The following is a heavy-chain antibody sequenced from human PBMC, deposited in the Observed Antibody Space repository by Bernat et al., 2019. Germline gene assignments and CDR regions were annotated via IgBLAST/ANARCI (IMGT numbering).Heavy chain of an antibody. V-gene: IGHV3-15*07. CDR1: GFTFSNAW. CDR2: IKSKTDGGTT. CDR3: TALPDSGWIDY. Sequence: EVQLVESGGGLVKPGGSLRLSCAASGFTFSNAWMNWVRQAPGKGLEWVGRIKSKTDGGTTDYAAPVKGRLTISRDDSKNTLYLQMNSLKTEDTAVYYCTALPDSGWIDYWGQGTLVTVSS. D-gene: IGHD5-12*01. J-gene: IGHJ4*02.